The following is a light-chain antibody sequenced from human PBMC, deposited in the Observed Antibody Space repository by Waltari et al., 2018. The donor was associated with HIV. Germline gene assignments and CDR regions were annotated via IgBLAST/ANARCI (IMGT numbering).Light chain of an antibody. J-gene: IGLJ3*02. CDR3: RSADNSRTAWV. CDR1: TWPKVY. V-gene: IGLV3-25*03. CDR2: KDT. Sequence: SFDLIQPPSVSVSPGQTARITCSGQTWPKVYAYWYQPKPGQAPILVMDKDTERPSRMPERFSRANSGPTVTLTIAGVHAEDEADYYCRSADNSRTAWVFGRGTKLAVL.